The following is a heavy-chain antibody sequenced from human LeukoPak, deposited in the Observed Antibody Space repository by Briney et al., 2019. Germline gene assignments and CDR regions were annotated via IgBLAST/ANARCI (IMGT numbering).Heavy chain of an antibody. CDR2: IHYSGNT. V-gene: IGHV4-59*01. CDR3: ARGRLRSLYFDY. D-gene: IGHD2-21*02. Sequence: PSETLSLTCFVSGGSIISYYWSWIRQPPGKGLEWIGYIHYSGNTNYNPSLKSRVTISVDTSKTQFSLKLRSVTAADTAVYYCARGRLRSLYFDYWGQGTLVTVSS. J-gene: IGHJ4*02. CDR1: GGSIISYY.